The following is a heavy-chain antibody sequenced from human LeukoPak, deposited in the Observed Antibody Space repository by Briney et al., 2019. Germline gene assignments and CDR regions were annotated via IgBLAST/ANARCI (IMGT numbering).Heavy chain of an antibody. J-gene: IGHJ5*02. CDR3: ARWVGNRNWFGP. CDR1: GGSISGGSYL. CDR2: ISYSGRT. Sequence: PSETLSLTCTVSGGSISGGSYLWGCIRQSPGKGLEWIGSISYSGRTYSNPSLKTRVTVSVDPSTNQSSLKVTSVPAADTAVYYCARWVGNRNWFGPCGQGTLVTVSS. V-gene: IGHV4-39*07. D-gene: IGHD1-26*01.